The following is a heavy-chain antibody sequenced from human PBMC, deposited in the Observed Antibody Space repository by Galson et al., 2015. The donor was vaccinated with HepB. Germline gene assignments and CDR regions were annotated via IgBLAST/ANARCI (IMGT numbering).Heavy chain of an antibody. J-gene: IGHJ4*02. CDR1: GYTFTSYY. CDR2: INPSGGST. CDR3: ARDRIAEAGFDY. D-gene: IGHD6-19*01. Sequence: SVKVSCKASGYTFTSYYMHWVRQAPGQGLEWMGIINPSGGSTSYAQKLQGRVTMTRDTSTSTVYMELSSLRSEDTAVYYCARDRIAEAGFDYWGQGTLVTVSS. V-gene: IGHV1-46*04.